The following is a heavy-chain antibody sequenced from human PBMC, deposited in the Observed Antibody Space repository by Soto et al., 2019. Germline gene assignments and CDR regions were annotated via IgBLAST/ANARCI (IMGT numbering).Heavy chain of an antibody. D-gene: IGHD3-3*01. CDR3: ARPRESGYFPQGPGDWFDP. CDR2: IYYSGST. Sequence: SETLSLTCTVSGGSISSSSYYWGWIRQPPGKGLEWIGSIYYSGSTYYNPSLKSRVTISVDTSKNQFSLKLSSVTAADTAVYYCARPRESGYFPQGPGDWFDPWGQGTLVTVSS. J-gene: IGHJ5*02. V-gene: IGHV4-39*01. CDR1: GGSISSSSYY.